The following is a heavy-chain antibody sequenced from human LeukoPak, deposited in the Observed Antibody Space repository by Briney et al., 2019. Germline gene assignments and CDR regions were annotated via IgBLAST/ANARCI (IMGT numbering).Heavy chain of an antibody. CDR1: GFTVSSNY. CDR3: ASWPGAWYGEGF. V-gene: IGHV3-53*01. D-gene: IGHD3-10*01. CDR2: IFGGGGT. Sequence: GGSLRLSCAASGFTVSSNYMSWVRQAPGKGLEWVSVIFGGGGTYYGDSVRGRFTISRDNSKNTLYLQMNSLRAEDTAVYYCASWPGAWYGEGFWGQGTLVTVSS. J-gene: IGHJ4*02.